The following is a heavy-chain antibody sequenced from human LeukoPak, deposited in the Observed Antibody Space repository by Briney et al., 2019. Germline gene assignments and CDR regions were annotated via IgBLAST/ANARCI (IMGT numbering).Heavy chain of an antibody. CDR2: IYYSGST. J-gene: IGHJ4*02. CDR1: GGSISSYY. V-gene: IGHV4-59*12. Sequence: KPSETLSLTCTVSGGSISSYYWSWIRQPPGKGLEWIGYIYYSGSTNYNPSLKSRVTISVDTSKNQFSLKLNSVTAADTAVYYCAKTVTGDYSPFDYWGQGTLVTVSS. D-gene: IGHD4-17*01. CDR3: AKTVTGDYSPFDY.